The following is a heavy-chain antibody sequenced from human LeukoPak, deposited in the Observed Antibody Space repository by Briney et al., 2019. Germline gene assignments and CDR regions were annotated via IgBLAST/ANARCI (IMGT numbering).Heavy chain of an antibody. CDR1: GFTFDNYG. CDR2: ISGSGGST. J-gene: IGHJ4*02. D-gene: IGHD5-18*01. Sequence: GGSLRLSCVFSGFTFDNYGMTWVRQAPGKGLEWVSAISGSGGSTYYADSVKGRFTISRDNSKNSLYLQMNSLRTEDTALYYCAKGGYSYGNYDYWGQGTLVTVSS. V-gene: IGHV3-23*01. CDR3: AKGGYSYGNYDY.